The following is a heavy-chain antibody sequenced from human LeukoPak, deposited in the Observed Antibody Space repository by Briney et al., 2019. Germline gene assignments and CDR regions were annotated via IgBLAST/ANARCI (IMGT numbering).Heavy chain of an antibody. J-gene: IGHJ6*03. Sequence: RPGGSLRLSCAASGLTFRRYGMHWVRQTPGKGLEWVAFIESDESIRQYADLVKVRFTIARDNAKNSLYLQMNSLRAEDTAVYYCARESQVAPSWDYYYYYMDVWGKGTTVTVSS. CDR2: IESDESIR. V-gene: IGHV3-30*12. CDR1: GLTFRRYG. CDR3: ARESQVAPSWDYYYYYMDV. D-gene: IGHD6-13*01.